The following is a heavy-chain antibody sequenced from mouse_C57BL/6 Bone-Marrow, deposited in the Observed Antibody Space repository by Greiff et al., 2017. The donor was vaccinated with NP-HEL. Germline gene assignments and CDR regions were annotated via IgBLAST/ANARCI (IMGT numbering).Heavy chain of an antibody. CDR2: FHPSDGDT. J-gene: IGHJ3*01. CDR1: GYTFTSYW. Sequence: QVQLQQPGAELVKPGASVKVSCKASGYTFTSYWMHWVKQRPGQGLEWIGRFHPSDGDTNYNQKFKGKATLTVDKSSSTAYMQLSSLTSEDSAVYYWVYYGSSYPGADWGQGTLVTVSA. CDR3: VYYGSSYPGAD. D-gene: IGHD1-1*01. V-gene: IGHV1-74*01.